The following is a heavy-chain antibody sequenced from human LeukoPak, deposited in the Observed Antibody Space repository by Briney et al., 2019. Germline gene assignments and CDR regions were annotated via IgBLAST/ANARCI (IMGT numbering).Heavy chain of an antibody. D-gene: IGHD3-16*01. CDR2: ISAYNGNT. J-gene: IGHJ6*02. CDR3: ARFGRGSRMGYYYYGMDV. CDR1: GYTFTSYG. V-gene: IGHV1-18*01. Sequence: ASVKVSCKASGYTFTSYGISWVRQAPGQGLEWMGWISAYNGNTNYAQKLQGRVTMTTDTSTSTAYMELRSLRSDDTAVCYCARFGRGSRMGYYYYGMDVWGQGTTVTVSS.